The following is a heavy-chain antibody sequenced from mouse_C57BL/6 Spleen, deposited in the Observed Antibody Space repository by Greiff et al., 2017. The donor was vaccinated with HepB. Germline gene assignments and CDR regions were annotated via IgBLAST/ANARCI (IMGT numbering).Heavy chain of an antibody. CDR3: AREGDWYFDV. CDR1: GYAFSSSW. J-gene: IGHJ1*03. Sequence: QVQLKQSGPELVKPGASVKISCKASGYAFSSSWMNWVKQRPGKGLEWSGRIYPGDGDTNYNGKFKGKATLTADKSSSTAYMQLSSLTSEDSAVYFCAREGDWYFDVWGTGTTVTVSS. V-gene: IGHV1-82*01. CDR2: IYPGDGDT.